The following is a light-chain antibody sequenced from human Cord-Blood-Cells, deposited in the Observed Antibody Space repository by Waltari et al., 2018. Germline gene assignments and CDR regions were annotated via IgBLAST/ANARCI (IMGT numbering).Light chain of an antibody. CDR2: DAS. CDR3: QQRSNWPLT. V-gene: IGKV3-11*01. CDR1: QSVSSY. J-gene: IGKJ4*01. Sequence: EIVLTQSPATLSLSPGDRAPLSCSASQSVSSYLSWYQQKPGQAPRLLIYDASNSATGIPARFSGSGSGTDFTLTISSLEPEDFAVYYCQQRSNWPLTFGGGTKVEIK.